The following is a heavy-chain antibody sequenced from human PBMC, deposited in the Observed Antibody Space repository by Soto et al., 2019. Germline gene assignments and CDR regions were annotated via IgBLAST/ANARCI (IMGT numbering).Heavy chain of an antibody. Sequence: NPSETLSLTCAVSGGSISSSNWWSWVRQPPGKGLEWIGEIYHSGSTNYNPSLKSRVTISVDKSKNQFSLKLSSVTAADTAVYYCARAWGVVSPIYYYYYGMDVWGQGTTVTVSS. J-gene: IGHJ6*02. CDR3: ARAWGVVSPIYYYYYGMDV. CDR1: GGSISSSNW. V-gene: IGHV4-4*02. CDR2: IYHSGST. D-gene: IGHD3-3*01.